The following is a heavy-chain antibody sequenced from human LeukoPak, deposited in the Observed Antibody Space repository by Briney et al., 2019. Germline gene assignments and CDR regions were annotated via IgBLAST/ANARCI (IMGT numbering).Heavy chain of an antibody. Sequence: GGSPRLSCAASGFTFSSYSMNWVRQAPGKGLEWVSSISSSSSYIYYADSVKGRFTISRDNAKNSLYLQMNSLRAEDTAVYYCARAMTTVTMNWFDPWGQGTLVTVSS. V-gene: IGHV3-21*01. D-gene: IGHD4-17*01. CDR1: GFTFSSYS. CDR2: ISSSSSYI. CDR3: ARAMTTVTMNWFDP. J-gene: IGHJ5*02.